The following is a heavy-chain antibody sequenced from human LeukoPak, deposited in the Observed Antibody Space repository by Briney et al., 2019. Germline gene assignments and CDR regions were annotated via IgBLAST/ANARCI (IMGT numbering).Heavy chain of an antibody. Sequence: ASVKVSCKASGYTFTGYYMHWVRQAPGQGLEWVGWINPNSGGTNYAQEFQGRVTMTRDTSISTAYMELSRLRSDDTAVYYCARPFYDFWSGYYPWFDPWGQGTLVTVSS. V-gene: IGHV1-2*02. CDR1: GYTFTGYY. D-gene: IGHD3-3*01. CDR3: ARPFYDFWSGYYPWFDP. J-gene: IGHJ5*02. CDR2: INPNSGGT.